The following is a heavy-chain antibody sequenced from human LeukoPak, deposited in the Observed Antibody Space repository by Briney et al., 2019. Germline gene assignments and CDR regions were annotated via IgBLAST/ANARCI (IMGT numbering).Heavy chain of an antibody. CDR3: ARRMTRDYFYMDV. Sequence: GGSLRLSCAASGFTFSSYSMNWVRQAPGKGLEWVSVLYSDYSTYYADSVKGRFTISRDNSKNTLYLQMNSLRAEDTAVYYCARRMTRDYFYMDVWGKGTTVTISS. CDR1: GFTFSSYS. CDR2: LYSDYST. V-gene: IGHV3-53*01. J-gene: IGHJ6*03.